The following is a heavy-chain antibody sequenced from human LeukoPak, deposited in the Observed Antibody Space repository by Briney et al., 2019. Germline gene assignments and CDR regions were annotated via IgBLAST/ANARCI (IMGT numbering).Heavy chain of an antibody. D-gene: IGHD3-10*01. CDR1: GFTFSNYA. J-gene: IGHJ1*01. V-gene: IGHV3-30*19. CDR2: ISYDGTNN. Sequence: HAGGSLRLSCAASGFTFSNYAMYWVRQAPGKGLEWVAVISYDGTNNYYADSVKGRFTISRDNSKNTIYLQMSGLRVEDTAVYYCARGPGSLSLDPLAGAEHLQHWGQGSLVTVSS. CDR3: ARGPGSLSLDPLAGAEHLQH.